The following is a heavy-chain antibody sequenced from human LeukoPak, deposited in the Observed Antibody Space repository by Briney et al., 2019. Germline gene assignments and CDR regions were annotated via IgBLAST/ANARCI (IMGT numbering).Heavy chain of an antibody. Sequence: GGSLRLSCAASGFTFSSYEMNWVRQAPGKGLEWVSYISSSGSTIYYADSVKGRFTISRDNAKNSLYLQMNSLRAEDTAVYYCARAAAPIWGRLNYYYYYYMDVWGKGTTVTISS. CDR1: GFTFSSYE. CDR2: ISSSGSTI. V-gene: IGHV3-48*03. CDR3: ARAAAPIWGRLNYYYYYYMDV. D-gene: IGHD6-25*01. J-gene: IGHJ6*03.